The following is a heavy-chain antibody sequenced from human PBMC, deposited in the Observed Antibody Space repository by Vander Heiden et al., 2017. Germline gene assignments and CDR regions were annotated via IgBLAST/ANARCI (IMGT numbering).Heavy chain of an antibody. CDR2: ISWNSGSI. CDR1: GFTSDDYA. Sequence: EVQLVESGGGLVQPGRSLRHSGAASGFTSDDYAMHWVRQAPGKGLEWVSGISWNSGSIGYADSVKGRFTISRDNAKNSLYLQMNSLRAEDTALYYCAKDLSSSSAGWFDPWGQGTLVTVSS. V-gene: IGHV3-9*02. CDR3: AKDLSSSSAGWFDP. D-gene: IGHD6-6*01. J-gene: IGHJ5*02.